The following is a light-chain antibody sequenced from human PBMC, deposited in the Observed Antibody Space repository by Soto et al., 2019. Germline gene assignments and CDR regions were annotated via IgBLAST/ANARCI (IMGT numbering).Light chain of an antibody. CDR3: QQYTTYWT. CDR2: DAS. CDR1: QSVSNW. J-gene: IGKJ1*01. Sequence: IQITQSPSTLSASVGARVTMTCRASQSVSNWLAWYQQKPGKAPKLLIHDASTLEDGVSSRFSGSGSGTEFTLSISSLQPDDYATYYCQQYTTYWTFGQGTKVDIK. V-gene: IGKV1-5*01.